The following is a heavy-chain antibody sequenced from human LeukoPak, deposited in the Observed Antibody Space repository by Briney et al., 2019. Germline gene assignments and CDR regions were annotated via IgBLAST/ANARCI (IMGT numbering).Heavy chain of an antibody. J-gene: IGHJ4*02. CDR2: ISYDGRKK. D-gene: IGHD4-17*01. CDR1: GFTFTNYA. V-gene: IGHV3-30*04. CDR3: ARDDYGDYGLLDY. Sequence: GGSLGLSCAASGFTFTNYAIHWVRQAPGKGLEWVAVISYDGRKKHYTESVLGRFTISRDNSKNTLYLQMNGLTLEDSAVYYCARDDYGDYGLLDYWGQGTLVTVSS.